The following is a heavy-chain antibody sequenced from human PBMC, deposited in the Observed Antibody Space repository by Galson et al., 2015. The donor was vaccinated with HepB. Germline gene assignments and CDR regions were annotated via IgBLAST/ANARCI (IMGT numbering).Heavy chain of an antibody. Sequence: SVKVSCKASGGTFSSYTISWVRQAPGQGLEWMGRIIPILGIANYAQKFQGRVTITADKSTSTAYMELSSLRSEDTAVYYCAREGHRAAAVGEGWFDPWGQGTLVTVSS. D-gene: IGHD6-13*01. CDR3: AREGHRAAAVGEGWFDP. V-gene: IGHV1-69*04. CDR2: IIPILGIA. J-gene: IGHJ5*02. CDR1: GGTFSSYT.